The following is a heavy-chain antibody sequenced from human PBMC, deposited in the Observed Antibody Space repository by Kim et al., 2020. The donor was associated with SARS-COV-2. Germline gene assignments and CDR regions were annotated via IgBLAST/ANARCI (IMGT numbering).Heavy chain of an antibody. CDR1: GFTFSSYG. Sequence: GGSLRLSCAASGFTFSSYGMHWVRQAPGKGLEWVAVIWYDGSNKYYADSVKGRFTISRDNSKNTLYLQMNSLRAEDTAVYYCARDSLRYAPSHDAFDIWGQGTMVTVSS. D-gene: IGHD3-9*01. J-gene: IGHJ3*02. CDR3: ARDSLRYAPSHDAFDI. CDR2: IWYDGSNK. V-gene: IGHV3-33*01.